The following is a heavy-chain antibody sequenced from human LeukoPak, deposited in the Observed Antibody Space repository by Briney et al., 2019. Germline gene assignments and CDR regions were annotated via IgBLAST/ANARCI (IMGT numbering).Heavy chain of an antibody. CDR2: INPNSGGT. D-gene: IGHD3-22*01. Sequence: ASVKVSCKASGYTFAGYYMHWVRQAPGQGLEWMGWINPNSGGTNYAQKFQGWVTMTRDTSISTAYMELSRLRSDDTAVYYCARGSQTQGYYDSSGFSGYFQHWGQGTLVTVSS. CDR3: ARGSQTQGYYDSSGFSGYFQH. J-gene: IGHJ1*01. CDR1: GYTFAGYY. V-gene: IGHV1-2*04.